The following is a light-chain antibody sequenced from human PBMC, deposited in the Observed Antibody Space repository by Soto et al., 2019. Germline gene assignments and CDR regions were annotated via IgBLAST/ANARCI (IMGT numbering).Light chain of an antibody. CDR2: DAS. V-gene: IGKV1-5*01. Sequence: DIQMTQSPSTLSASVGDRVTITCRASQSVSTRLAWYQQKPGKAPKLLNYDASSLQTGVASRFSGSGSGAEFTLTISSLQPDDFVTYYCQQYQSYSETFGHGTKVEMK. CDR1: QSVSTR. J-gene: IGKJ1*01. CDR3: QQYQSYSET.